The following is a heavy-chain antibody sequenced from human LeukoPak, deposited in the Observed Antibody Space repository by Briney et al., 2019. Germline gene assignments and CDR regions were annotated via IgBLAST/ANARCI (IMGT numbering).Heavy chain of an antibody. J-gene: IGHJ3*02. CDR2: IKQDGSEK. Sequence: GGSLRLSCAASGFTFSSYWMSWVCQAPGKGLEWVANIKQDGSEKYYVDSVKGRFTISRDNAKNSLYLQMNSLRAEDTAVYYCARQSSSWYYHDAFDIWGQGTMVTVSS. CDR1: GFTFSSYW. CDR3: ARQSSSWYYHDAFDI. D-gene: IGHD6-13*01. V-gene: IGHV3-7*03.